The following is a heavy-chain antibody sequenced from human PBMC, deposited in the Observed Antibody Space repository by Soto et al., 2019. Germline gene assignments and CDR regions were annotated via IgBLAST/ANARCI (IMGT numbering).Heavy chain of an antibody. D-gene: IGHD4-17*01. CDR3: ARRQDYSDYTDAFDI. J-gene: IGHJ3*02. CDR1: GYSFTSYW. V-gene: IGHV5-51*01. Sequence: GESLKISCKGSGYSFTSYWIGWVRQMPGKGLEWMGIIYPGDSDTRYSPSFQGQVTISADKSISTAYLQWSSLKASDTAMYYCARRQDYSDYTDAFDIWGQGTMVTVSS. CDR2: IYPGDSDT.